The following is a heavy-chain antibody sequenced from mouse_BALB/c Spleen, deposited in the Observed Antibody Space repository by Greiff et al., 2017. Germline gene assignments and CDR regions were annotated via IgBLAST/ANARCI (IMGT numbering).Heavy chain of an antibody. CDR2: IDPENGDT. V-gene: IGHV14-4*02. J-gene: IGHJ2*01. D-gene: IGHD2-10*02. CDR1: GFNITDYY. CDR3: NGVWAADYFDY. Sequence: VQLQQSGAELVRSGASVKLSCTASGFNITDYYMHWVKQRPEQGLEWIGWIDPENGDTEYAPKFQGKATMTADTSSNTAYLQLSSLTSEDTAVYCYNGVWAADYFDYWGQGTTLTVSS.